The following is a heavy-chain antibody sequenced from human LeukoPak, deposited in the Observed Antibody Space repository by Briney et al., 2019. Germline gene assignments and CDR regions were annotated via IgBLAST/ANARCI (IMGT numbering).Heavy chain of an antibody. J-gene: IGHJ6*02. CDR1: GGSFSNYY. D-gene: IGHD1-14*01. CDR2: IYTSGST. CDR3: ARQPPQYYGLDV. Sequence: SETLSLTCTVSGGSFSNYYWSWIRQPAGKGLEWIGRIYTSGSTDYNPSVKNRVTMSVDTSNNQFSLKLTSVTAADTAVYYCARQPPQYYGLDVWGQGTTVTVSS. V-gene: IGHV4-4*07.